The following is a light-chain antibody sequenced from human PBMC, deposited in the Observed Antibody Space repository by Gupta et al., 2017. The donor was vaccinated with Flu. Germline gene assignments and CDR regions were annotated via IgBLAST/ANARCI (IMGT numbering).Light chain of an antibody. CDR2: EGS. J-gene: IGLJ3*02. V-gene: IGLV2-23*01. Sequence: QSALTQLAPLPGPPGQAFPISCTGTSSDVGSYNLVSWYQQHPGKAPKLMIYEGSKRPPGVSNRFSGSKSGNTASLTISGLQAEDEADYYCCSYAGSSTSRVFGGGTKLTVL. CDR3: CSYAGSSTSRV. CDR1: SSDVGSYNL.